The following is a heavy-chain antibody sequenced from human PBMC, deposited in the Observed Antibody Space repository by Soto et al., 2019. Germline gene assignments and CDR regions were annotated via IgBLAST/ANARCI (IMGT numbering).Heavy chain of an antibody. CDR2: ISYDGSNK. J-gene: IGHJ4*02. CDR1: GFTFSSYG. CDR3: AKDMTVAGPLDY. V-gene: IGHV3-30*18. Sequence: GGSLRLSCAASGFTFSSYGMHWVRQAPGKGLEWVAVISYDGSNKYYADSVKGRFTISIDNSKNTLYLHMNSLRAEDTAVYYCAKDMTVAGPLDYWGQGT. D-gene: IGHD6-19*01.